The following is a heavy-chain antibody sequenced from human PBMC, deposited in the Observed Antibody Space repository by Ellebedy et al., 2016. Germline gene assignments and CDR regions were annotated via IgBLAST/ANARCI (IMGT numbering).Heavy chain of an antibody. D-gene: IGHD1-26*01. CDR3: AKILGATPINYYYYGMDV. V-gene: IGHV3-23*01. J-gene: IGHJ6*02. CDR1: GFTFSSYA. CDR2: ISGSGGST. Sequence: GESLKISCAASGFTFSSYAMSWVRQAPGKGLEWVSAISGSGGSTYYADSVKGRFTISRDNSKNTLYLQMNSLRAEDTAVYYCAKILGATPINYYYYGMDVWGQGTTVTVSS.